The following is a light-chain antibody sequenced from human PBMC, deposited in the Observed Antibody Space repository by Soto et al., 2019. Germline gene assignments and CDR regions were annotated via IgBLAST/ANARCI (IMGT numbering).Light chain of an antibody. CDR3: QQYNNCPYT. CDR1: QSVSSN. Sequence: EIVMTQSPATLAVSPGERAALSCRASQSVSSNFAWYQQKPGQAPRLLIYGASSRATGTPARFSGSGSGTEFTLTISSLQSEDFAVYYCQQYNNCPYTFGLGTKLEMK. V-gene: IGKV3-15*01. J-gene: IGKJ2*01. CDR2: GAS.